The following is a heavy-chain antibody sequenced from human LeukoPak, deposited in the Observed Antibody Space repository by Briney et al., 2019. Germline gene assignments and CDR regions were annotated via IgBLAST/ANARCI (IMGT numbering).Heavy chain of an antibody. CDR3: AKGSPWSTAPAGVDF. V-gene: IGHV3-30*02. J-gene: IGHJ4*02. D-gene: IGHD2-2*01. CDR1: GFTFSQSG. CDR2: LRHGASKQ. Sequence: PGGSLRLSCAASGFTFSQSGMHWVRQAPGKGLEWVAFLRHGASKQYYADSVKGRFTISRDTSQNMLYLQMNSLRVDDTAVYYCAKGSPWSTAPAGVDFWAQGTLVTVSS.